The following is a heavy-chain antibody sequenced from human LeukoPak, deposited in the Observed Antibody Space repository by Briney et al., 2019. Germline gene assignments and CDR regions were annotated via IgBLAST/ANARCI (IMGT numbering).Heavy chain of an antibody. V-gene: IGHV1-2*02. CDR2: INPNSGGT. J-gene: IGHJ5*02. CDR3: ARWGNQWIQLPNEFDP. CDR1: GYTFTGYY. D-gene: IGHD5-18*01. Sequence: GASVKVSCKASGYTFTGYYMHWVRQAPGQGLEWMGWINPNSGGTNYAQKFQGRVTMTRDTSISTAYMELSRLRSDDTAVYYCARWGNQWIQLPNEFDPWGQGTLVTVSS.